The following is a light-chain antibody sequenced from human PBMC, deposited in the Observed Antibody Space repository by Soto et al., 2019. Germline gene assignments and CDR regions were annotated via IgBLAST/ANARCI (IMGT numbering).Light chain of an antibody. J-gene: IGKJ2*01. CDR1: QTISTY. CDR2: RAS. V-gene: IGKV1-5*03. Sequence: DIQMTQSPSSLSASVGDRVTITCRASQTISTYLNWYQQKPGKAPRLLIHRASTLETGVPSRISGSGSGTDFTLTISNLQPDDFATYYCQQYKSYSPYTFGQGTKVEIK. CDR3: QQYKSYSPYT.